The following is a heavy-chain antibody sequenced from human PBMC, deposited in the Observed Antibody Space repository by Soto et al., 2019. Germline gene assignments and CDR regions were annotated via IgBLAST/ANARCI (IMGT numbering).Heavy chain of an antibody. Sequence: QVQLVESGGGVVQPGWSLRLSCAASGFTFSSYGMHWVRQAPGKGLEWVAVIWYDGSNKYYADSVKGRFTISRDNSKNTLYLQMNSLSAEETAVYYCARAPPYCSGGSCYSWFGPWGQGTLVTVSS. CDR3: ARAPPYCSGGSCYSWFGP. D-gene: IGHD2-15*01. J-gene: IGHJ5*02. V-gene: IGHV3-33*01. CDR1: GFTFSSYG. CDR2: IWYDGSNK.